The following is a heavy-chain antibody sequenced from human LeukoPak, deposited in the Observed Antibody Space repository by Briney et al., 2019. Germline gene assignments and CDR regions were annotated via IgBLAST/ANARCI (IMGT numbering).Heavy chain of an antibody. V-gene: IGHV1-69*01. CDR3: ARDWGIQQWPPSYFDY. J-gene: IGHJ4*02. D-gene: IGHD5-18*01. CDR2: IIPIFGTT. Sequence: SVKVSCKASGGTFSTYAFSWVRQAHGQGLEWMGGIIPIFGTTNYAQKFQDRVTFTADESTSTAYMEVSSLRSEDTAMYYCARDWGIQQWPPSYFDYWGQGTLVTVSS. CDR1: GGTFSTYA.